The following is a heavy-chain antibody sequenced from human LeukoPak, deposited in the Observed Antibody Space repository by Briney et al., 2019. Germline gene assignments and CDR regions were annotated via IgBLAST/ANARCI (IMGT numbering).Heavy chain of an antibody. CDR2: IYNSGST. CDR1: GGSLSSYY. Sequence: SETLSLTCTLSGGSLSSYYCSWIRQPPGHGLEWIGYIYNSGSTNYNPSLKSRVTISVDTSKNQFSLKLSSVTAADTAVYYCARHPDCSSTSCPSVFGFDYWGQGTLVTVSS. D-gene: IGHD2-2*01. CDR3: ARHPDCSSTSCPSVFGFDY. J-gene: IGHJ4*02. V-gene: IGHV4-59*08.